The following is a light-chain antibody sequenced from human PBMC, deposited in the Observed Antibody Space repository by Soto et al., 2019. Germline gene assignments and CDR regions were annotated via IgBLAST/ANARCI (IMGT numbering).Light chain of an antibody. Sequence: DIQMTQSPSTLSASVGDRVAITCRASDNIAPWVAWYQQKPGKAPKLLIYKAANLADEVPSRFAGSGSGTDFTLTITRLQPDDFATYYCQHYNSFSRTFGQGTKVDXK. CDR2: KAA. J-gene: IGKJ1*01. V-gene: IGKV1-5*03. CDR3: QHYNSFSRT. CDR1: DNIAPW.